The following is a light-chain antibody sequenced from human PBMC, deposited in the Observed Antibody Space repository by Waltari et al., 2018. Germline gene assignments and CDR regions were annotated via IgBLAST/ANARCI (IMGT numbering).Light chain of an antibody. Sequence: QSALTQPPSASGSPGQSVTISCTGTSSDVGGHNFVSWYQHLPGKAPKLIIWEVSRRHSGVPTRCSGSKSGNTASLTVSGLQPEDEGDYYCSSYGGINNSPYVFGTGTKVTVL. CDR1: SSDVGGHNF. CDR3: SSYGGINNSPYV. CDR2: EVS. V-gene: IGLV2-8*01. J-gene: IGLJ1*01.